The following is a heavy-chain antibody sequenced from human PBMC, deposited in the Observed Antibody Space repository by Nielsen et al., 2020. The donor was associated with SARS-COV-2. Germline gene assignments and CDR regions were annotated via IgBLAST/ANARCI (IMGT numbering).Heavy chain of an antibody. D-gene: IGHD3-10*01. CDR3: ARDSIGADAFDI. V-gene: IGHV4-59*01. CDR2: IYYSGST. Sequence: WIRQGPGKGLEWIGYIYYSGSTNYNPSLKSRVTISVDTSKNQFALKLSSVTAADTAVYYCARDSIGADAFDIWGQGTMVTVSS. J-gene: IGHJ3*02.